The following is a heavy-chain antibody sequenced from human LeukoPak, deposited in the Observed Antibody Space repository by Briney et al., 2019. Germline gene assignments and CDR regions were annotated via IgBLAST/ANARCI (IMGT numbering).Heavy chain of an antibody. CDR3: ARDQDIVVVVAAFDP. D-gene: IGHD2-15*01. J-gene: IGHJ5*02. Sequence: SETLSLTCTVSGGSISSFYWSWFYWSWIRQPPGKGLEWIGYIYFSGSTNYNPSLKSRVTISVDTSKNQFSLKLSSVTAADTAVYYCARDQDIVVVVAAFDPWGQGTLVTVSS. V-gene: IGHV4-59*12. CDR2: IYFSGST. CDR1: GGSISSFY.